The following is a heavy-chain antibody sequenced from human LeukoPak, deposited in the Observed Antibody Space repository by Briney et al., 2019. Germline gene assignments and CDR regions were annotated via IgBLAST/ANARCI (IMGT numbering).Heavy chain of an antibody. CDR3: ARNPYSGNYGTYYYYYMDV. J-gene: IGHJ6*03. V-gene: IGHV3-7*01. Sequence: QPGGSLRLSCAASGFTFSSQWMSWVRQAPGKGLEWVANVNQGGTEEYYVDSVKGRFTIPRDNAENSLYLQMNSLRAEDTAVYYCARNPYSGNYGTYYYYYMDVWGKGTTVTISS. CDR1: GFTFSSQW. D-gene: IGHD1-26*01. CDR2: VNQGGTEE.